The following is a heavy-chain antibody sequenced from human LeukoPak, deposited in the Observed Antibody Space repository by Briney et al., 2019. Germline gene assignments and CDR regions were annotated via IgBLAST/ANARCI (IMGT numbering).Heavy chain of an antibody. Sequence: GGSLRLSCAAYGLTFSNSWMTWVRQPPGKELEWVATINPDGSKEYYMDSVKGRFTISRDNAKNSVYLQMSGLRAEDTAIFYCARDRAYTSFDYWGQGTLVAVSS. CDR3: ARDRAYTSFDY. CDR1: GLTFSNSW. J-gene: IGHJ4*02. V-gene: IGHV3-7*01. D-gene: IGHD2-21*01. CDR2: INPDGSKE.